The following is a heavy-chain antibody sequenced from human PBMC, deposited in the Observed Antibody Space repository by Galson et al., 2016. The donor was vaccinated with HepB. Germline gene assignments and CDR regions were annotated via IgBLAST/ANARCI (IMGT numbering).Heavy chain of an antibody. D-gene: IGHD6-19*01. Sequence: CAASGFTFSTSAMSWVRQAPGKGLEWVSTFSGSGGSTYYADSVKGRFTISRDNSKNTLYLQMNTLRAEDTAVYYCAKSPPVNMAVPYFDYWGQGTLVTVSS. J-gene: IGHJ4*02. CDR2: FSGSGGST. CDR1: GFTFSTSA. CDR3: AKSPPVNMAVPYFDY. V-gene: IGHV3-23*01.